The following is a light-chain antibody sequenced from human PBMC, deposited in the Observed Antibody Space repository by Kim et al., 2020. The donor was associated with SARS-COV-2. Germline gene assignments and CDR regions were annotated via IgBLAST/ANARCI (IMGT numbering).Light chain of an antibody. J-gene: IGKJ3*01. CDR1: QSVSSNY. V-gene: IGKV3-20*01. CDR3: HLYGSSPL. CDR2: GAS. Sequence: EIVLTQSPGTLSLSPGERVTLSCRASQSVSSNYLAWYQQKPGQAPRLLIYGASSWATDIPDRFSGSGSGTDFTLTISRLEAEDFAVYYCHLYGSSPLFGPGTKVDIK.